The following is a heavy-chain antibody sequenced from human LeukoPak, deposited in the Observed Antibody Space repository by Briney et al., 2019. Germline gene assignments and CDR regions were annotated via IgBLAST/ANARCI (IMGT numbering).Heavy chain of an antibody. J-gene: IGHJ3*02. CDR3: ARATIFGVVEENDAFDI. CDR2: IHYSGST. V-gene: IGHV4-39*07. CDR1: GGSISSSSYY. Sequence: PSETLSLTCTVSGGSISSSSYYWGWIRQPPGKGLEWIGSIHYSGSTNYNPSLKSRVTISVDTSKNQFSLKLSSVTAADTAVYYCARATIFGVVEENDAFDIWGQGTMVTVSS. D-gene: IGHD3-3*01.